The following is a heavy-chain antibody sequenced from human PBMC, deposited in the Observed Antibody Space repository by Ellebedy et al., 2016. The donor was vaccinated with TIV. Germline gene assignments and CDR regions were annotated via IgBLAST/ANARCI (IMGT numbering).Heavy chain of an antibody. CDR1: GYTFTNYY. Sequence: ASVKVSXXASGYTFTNYYVHWVRQAPGQGLEWMGWINPNSGGTNYAQKFQGRVTMTKDTSITTAYMELSRLRSDDTAVYYCAREGGNSGAYFDYWGQGTLVTVSS. D-gene: IGHD4-23*01. J-gene: IGHJ4*02. V-gene: IGHV1-2*02. CDR3: AREGGNSGAYFDY. CDR2: INPNSGGT.